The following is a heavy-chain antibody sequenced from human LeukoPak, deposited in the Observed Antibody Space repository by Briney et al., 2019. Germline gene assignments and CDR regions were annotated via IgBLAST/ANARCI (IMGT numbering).Heavy chain of an antibody. CDR3: ARHCSGGSCYYSNWFDP. Sequence: SETLSLTCTVSGGSISSSSYYWGWIRQPPGKGLEWIGSIYYSGSTYYNPSLKSRVTISVDTSKNQFSLKLSSVTVADTAVYYCARHCSGGSCYYSNWFDPWGQGTLVTVSS. D-gene: IGHD2-15*01. V-gene: IGHV4-39*01. CDR2: IYYSGST. CDR1: GGSISSSSYY. J-gene: IGHJ5*02.